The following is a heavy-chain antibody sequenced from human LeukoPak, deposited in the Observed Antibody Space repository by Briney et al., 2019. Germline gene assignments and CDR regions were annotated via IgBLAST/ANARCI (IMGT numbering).Heavy chain of an antibody. CDR3: ARGPYYDGSGYDFDY. V-gene: IGHV3-30-3*01. CDR1: GFTFSYYP. Sequence: GGSLRLSCSASGFTFSYYPMPRVRQAPGKGLQWVATISYAGSKIYYADSVKGRFTISRDNSKNTLYLQMNSLRTEDTAVYYCARGPYYDGSGYDFDYWGQGTLVPVSS. D-gene: IGHD3-22*01. J-gene: IGHJ4*02. CDR2: ISYAGSKI.